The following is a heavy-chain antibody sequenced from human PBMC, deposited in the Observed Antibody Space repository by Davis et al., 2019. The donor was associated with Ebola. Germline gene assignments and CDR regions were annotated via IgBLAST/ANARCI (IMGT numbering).Heavy chain of an antibody. CDR3: AKDSRGRRYGDYVYYYYGMDV. CDR1: GFTFSNAW. CDR2: IKSKTDGGTT. V-gene: IGHV3-15*07. J-gene: IGHJ6*02. D-gene: IGHD4-17*01. Sequence: GESLKISCAASGFTFSNAWMNWVRQAPGKGLEWVGRIKSKTDGGTTDYAAPVKGRFTISRDDSKNTLYLQMNSLRAEDTAVYYCAKDSRGRRYGDYVYYYYGMDVWGQGTTVTVSS.